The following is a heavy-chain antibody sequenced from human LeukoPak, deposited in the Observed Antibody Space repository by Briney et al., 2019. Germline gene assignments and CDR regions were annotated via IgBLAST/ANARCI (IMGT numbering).Heavy chain of an antibody. Sequence: GGSLTLSCAASGFTITTYAMGWVRQAPGKGLEWVSSISSSSSYIYYADSMKGRFTISRDNARKSLYLQMNSLRAEDTAVYYCARQGSSSNWYRGDAFDIWGQGTLVTVSS. V-gene: IGHV3-21*01. CDR1: GFTITTYA. D-gene: IGHD6-13*01. CDR3: ARQGSSSNWYRGDAFDI. CDR2: ISSSSSYI. J-gene: IGHJ3*02.